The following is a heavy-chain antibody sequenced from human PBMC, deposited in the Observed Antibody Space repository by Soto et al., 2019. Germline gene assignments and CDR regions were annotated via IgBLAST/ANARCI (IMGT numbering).Heavy chain of an antibody. D-gene: IGHD3-10*01. CDR2: ISDSGRT. V-gene: IGHV4-31*03. CDR1: DGSIGSGGYY. CDR3: ARNDSGSNNFDS. Sequence: QVQLQESGPGLVKPSQTLSLTCTVSDGSIGSGGYYWSWIRQRPGKGLEWIGYISDSGRTYYNPSLKSRVTISEDTSKNQFSLRLRSVTAADTAVYFCARNDSGSNNFDSCGQGTLVIVSS. J-gene: IGHJ4*02.